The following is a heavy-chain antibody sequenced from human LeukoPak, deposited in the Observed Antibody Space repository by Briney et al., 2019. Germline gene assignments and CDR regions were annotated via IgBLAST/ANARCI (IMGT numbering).Heavy chain of an antibody. D-gene: IGHD3-10*01. V-gene: IGHV4-59*01. Sequence: SETLSLTCTVSGDSIRSLYWSWIRQPPGKGLEWIGYIHDRRATKYNPSLKSRVTISADTSKNQFSLRLSSVTAADTAICYCAQQRGEVLEYWGQGALVSVSS. J-gene: IGHJ4*02. CDR3: AQQRGEVLEY. CDR2: IHDRRAT. CDR1: GDSIRSLY.